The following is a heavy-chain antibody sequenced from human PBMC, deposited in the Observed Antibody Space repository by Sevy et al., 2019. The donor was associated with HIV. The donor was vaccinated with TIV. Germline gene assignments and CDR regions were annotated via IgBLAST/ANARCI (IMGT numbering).Heavy chain of an antibody. CDR2: IYTSGST. Sequence: SETLSLTCTVSGGSISSYYWSWIRQPAGKGLEWIGRIYTSGSTNYNPSLKSQVTMSVDTSKNQFSLKLSSVTAADTAVYYCARALSYYDFWSGYYAFDIWGQGTMVTVSS. CDR1: GGSISSYY. D-gene: IGHD3-3*01. J-gene: IGHJ3*02. CDR3: ARALSYYDFWSGYYAFDI. V-gene: IGHV4-4*07.